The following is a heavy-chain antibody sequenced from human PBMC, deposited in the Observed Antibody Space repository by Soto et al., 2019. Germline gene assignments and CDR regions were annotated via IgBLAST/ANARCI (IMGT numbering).Heavy chain of an antibody. Sequence: LRLSCAASGSTFSSYAMSWVRQAPGKGLEWVSAISGSGGSTYYADSVKGRFTISRDNSKNTLYLQMNSLRAEDTAVYYCAKAQYYDFWSGLNWFDPWGQGTLVTVSS. J-gene: IGHJ5*02. CDR1: GSTFSSYA. CDR3: AKAQYYDFWSGLNWFDP. V-gene: IGHV3-23*01. CDR2: ISGSGGST. D-gene: IGHD3-3*01.